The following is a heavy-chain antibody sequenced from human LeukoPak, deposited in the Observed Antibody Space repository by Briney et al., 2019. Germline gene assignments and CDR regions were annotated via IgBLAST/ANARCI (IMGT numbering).Heavy chain of an antibody. Sequence: GASVKVSCKASGYTFTSYGISWVRQAPGQGLEWMGWISAYNGNTNYAQKFQGWVTMTRDTSISTAYMELSRLRSDDTAVYYCAREPYCSSTSCYGSRADYYYGMDVWGQGTTVTVSS. CDR2: ISAYNGNT. CDR3: AREPYCSSTSCYGSRADYYYGMDV. D-gene: IGHD2-2*01. J-gene: IGHJ6*02. V-gene: IGHV1-18*01. CDR1: GYTFTSYG.